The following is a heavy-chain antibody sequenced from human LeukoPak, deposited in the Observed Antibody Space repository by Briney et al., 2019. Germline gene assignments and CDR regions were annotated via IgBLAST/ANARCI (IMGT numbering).Heavy chain of an antibody. D-gene: IGHD5-12*01. V-gene: IGHV1-69*04. CDR3: AREVEGYDPDYFDY. CDR2: IIPILGIA. Sequence: GASVKVSCKASGGTFSSYAISWVRQAPGQGLEWMGRIIPILGIANYAQKFQGRVTITADKSTSTAYMELSSLRSEDTAVYYCAREVEGYDPDYFDYWGQGTLVTVSS. CDR1: GGTFSSYA. J-gene: IGHJ4*02.